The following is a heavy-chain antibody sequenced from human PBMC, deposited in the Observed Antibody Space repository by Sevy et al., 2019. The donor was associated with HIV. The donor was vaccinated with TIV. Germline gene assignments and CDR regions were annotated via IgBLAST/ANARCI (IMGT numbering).Heavy chain of an antibody. Sequence: ASVKVSCKASGGTFSSYAISWVRQAPGQGLEWMGGIIPIFGTANYAQKFQGRVTITADESTSTAYMELSSLRSEDTAVYYCAGVPPTTYYYDYGMDVWGQGTTVTVSS. CDR2: IIPIFGTA. V-gene: IGHV1-69*13. CDR1: GGTFSSYA. CDR3: AGVPPTTYYYDYGMDV. J-gene: IGHJ6*02.